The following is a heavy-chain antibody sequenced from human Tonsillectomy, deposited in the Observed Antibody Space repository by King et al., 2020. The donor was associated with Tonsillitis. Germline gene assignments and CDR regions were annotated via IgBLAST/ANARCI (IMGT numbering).Heavy chain of an antibody. CDR3: ARDQERYSSSWYDY. CDR2: ISAYNGNT. J-gene: IGHJ4*02. CDR1: GYNFTSYG. V-gene: IGHV1-18*01. Sequence: QLVQSGAEVKKPGASVKVSCKASGYNFTSYGISWVRQAPGQGLEWMGWISAYNGNTNYAQKLQGRVTMTTDTSPSTAYMELRRLRSDDTAVYYCARDQERYSSSWYDYWGQGTLVTFSS. D-gene: IGHD6-13*01.